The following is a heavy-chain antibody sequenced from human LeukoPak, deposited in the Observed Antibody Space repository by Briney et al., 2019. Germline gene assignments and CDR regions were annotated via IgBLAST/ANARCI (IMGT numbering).Heavy chain of an antibody. Sequence: GGSLRLSCAASGFTFSNFAMNWVRQAPGKGLEWVSTISGSGGSTYYADSVKGRFTISRDNSKNTLYLQMNSLRAEDTAVYYCAKMVHTEQWLIPFDYWGQGTLDTLSS. J-gene: IGHJ4*02. V-gene: IGHV3-23*01. CDR3: AKMVHTEQWLIPFDY. CDR2: ISGSGGST. CDR1: GFTFSNFA. D-gene: IGHD6-19*01.